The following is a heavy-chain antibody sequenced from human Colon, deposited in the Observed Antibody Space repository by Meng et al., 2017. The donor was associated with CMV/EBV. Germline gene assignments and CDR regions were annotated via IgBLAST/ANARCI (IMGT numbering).Heavy chain of an antibody. V-gene: IGHV1-2*06. CDR3: ASYGSGTSSIFDY. D-gene: IGHD3-10*01. CDR2: INPNSGGS. CDR1: GHTFADYY. J-gene: IGHJ4*02. Sequence: CKASGHTFADYYLHWLRQAPGQGPEWMGRINPNSGGSNYAEMFQGRVTLTRDTSINTVYTELSSLRSDDTAVYYCASYGSGTSSIFDYWGQGTLVTVSS.